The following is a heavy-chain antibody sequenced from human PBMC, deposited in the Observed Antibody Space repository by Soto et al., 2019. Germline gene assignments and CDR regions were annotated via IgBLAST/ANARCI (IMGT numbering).Heavy chain of an antibody. CDR1: GGSISSGGYS. J-gene: IGHJ4*02. D-gene: IGHD6-13*01. CDR2: IYHSGST. CDR3: ARKSAAGMGY. Sequence: QLQLQESGSGLVKPSQTLSLTCAVSGGSISSGGYSWSWIRQPPGKGLEWIGYIYHSGSTYYNPSLKSRDTISVDRAKNQSSLKLSSVTAADTAVYYCARKSAAGMGYWGQGTLVTVSS. V-gene: IGHV4-30-2*01.